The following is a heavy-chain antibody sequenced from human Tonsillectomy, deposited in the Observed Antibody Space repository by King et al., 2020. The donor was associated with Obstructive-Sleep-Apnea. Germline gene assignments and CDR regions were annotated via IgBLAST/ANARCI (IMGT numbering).Heavy chain of an antibody. CDR3: AGGGYSFGYEYFFDY. J-gene: IGHJ4*02. CDR1: GGSINSISYY. Sequence: QLQESGPGLVKPSETLSLTCTVSGGSINSISYYWGWIRQPPGKGLEWIGSVYYSGSTYYNPSLKSRVTTSVDTSKNQFSLKLSSVTAADTAVYYCAGGGYSFGYEYFFDYWGQGTLVTVSS. CDR2: VYYSGST. V-gene: IGHV4-39*07. D-gene: IGHD5-18*01.